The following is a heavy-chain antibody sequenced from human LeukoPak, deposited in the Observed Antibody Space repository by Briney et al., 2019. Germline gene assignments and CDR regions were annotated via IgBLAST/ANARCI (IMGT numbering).Heavy chain of an antibody. V-gene: IGHV3-33*01. J-gene: IGHJ4*02. CDR2: IWYDGSNK. CDR3: YCSSEGFDY. Sequence: PGRSLRLSCAASGFTFSSYGMHWVRQAPGKGLEWVAVIWYDGSNKYYADSVKGRFTISRDNSKNTLYLQMNSLRAEDTAVYYPYCSSEGFDYWGQGTLVTVSS. D-gene: IGHD2-2*01. CDR1: GFTFSSYG.